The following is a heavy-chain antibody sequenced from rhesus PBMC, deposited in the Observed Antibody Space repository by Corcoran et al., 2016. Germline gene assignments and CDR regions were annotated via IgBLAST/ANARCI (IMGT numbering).Heavy chain of an antibody. Sequence: QLQLQESGPGLVKPSETLSLTCAVSGAPVRRSYCSCISQPPRQGLEWIGRISGSGGSTDYNPALKSRVTISIGTSENQFSLNLNSVTAADTAVYYCARDRAVTRPFDNWGQGVLVTVSS. J-gene: IGHJ4*01. V-gene: IGHV4-173*01. CDR1: GAPVRRSY. D-gene: IGHD6-25*01. CDR3: ARDRAVTRPFDN. CDR2: ISGSGGST.